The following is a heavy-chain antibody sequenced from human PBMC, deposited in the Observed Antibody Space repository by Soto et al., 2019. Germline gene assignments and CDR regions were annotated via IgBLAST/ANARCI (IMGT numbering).Heavy chain of an antibody. CDR3: ARGGRGSPGMDV. CDR1: GGSISSGGYY. J-gene: IGHJ6*02. Sequence: QVQLQESGPGLVKPSQTLSLTCTVSGGSISSGGYYWSWIRQHPGKGLEWIGYIYYSGSTYYNPSLKSRVTISVVTSKNQFSLKLSSVPAADTAVDYCARGGRGSPGMDVWGQGTTVTVSS. V-gene: IGHV4-31*03. CDR2: IYYSGST.